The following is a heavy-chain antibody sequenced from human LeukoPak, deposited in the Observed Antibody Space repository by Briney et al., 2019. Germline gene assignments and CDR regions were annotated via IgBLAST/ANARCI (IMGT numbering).Heavy chain of an antibody. V-gene: IGHV1-8*01. CDR1: GYTFTSYD. CDR3: ARTPYTYGDYPYYFDY. D-gene: IGHD4-17*01. J-gene: IGHJ4*02. Sequence: ASVKVSCKASGYTFTSYDINWVRQATGQGLEWMGWMNPNSGNTGYAQKFQGRVTMTRYTSISTAYMELSSLRSEDTAVYYCARTPYTYGDYPYYFDYWGQGTLVTVSS. CDR2: MNPNSGNT.